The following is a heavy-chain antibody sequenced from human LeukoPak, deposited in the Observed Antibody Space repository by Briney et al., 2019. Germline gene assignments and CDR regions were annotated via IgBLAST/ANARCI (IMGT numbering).Heavy chain of an antibody. V-gene: IGHV4-61*03. D-gene: IGHD3-10*01. J-gene: IGHJ4*02. CDR1: GDSVSNGNYY. CDR2: IYYTGKT. CDR3: ARSQNYYGSGDY. Sequence: SETLSLTCTVSGDSVSNGNYYWSGLRQPPGKALEWIGYIYYTGKTYYNPSLEGRVTILVDTSRNHFSVKLSSVTAADTAVYYCARSQNYYGSGDYWSQGTLVTVSS.